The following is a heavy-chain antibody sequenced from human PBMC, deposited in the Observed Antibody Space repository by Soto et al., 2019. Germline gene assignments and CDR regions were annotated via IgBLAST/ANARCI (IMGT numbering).Heavy chain of an antibody. D-gene: IGHD6-13*01. V-gene: IGHV3-30-3*01. J-gene: IGHJ4*02. CDR3: ARDSLPPDSSSWYWGLRGFDY. CDR1: GFTFSSYA. CDR2: ISYDGSNK. Sequence: QVQLVESGGGVVQPGRSLRLSCAASGFTFSSYAMHWVRQAPGKGLEWVAVISYDGSNKYYADSVKGRFTISRDNSKNTLYLQMNSLRAEDTAVYYCARDSLPPDSSSWYWGLRGFDYWGQGTLVTVSS.